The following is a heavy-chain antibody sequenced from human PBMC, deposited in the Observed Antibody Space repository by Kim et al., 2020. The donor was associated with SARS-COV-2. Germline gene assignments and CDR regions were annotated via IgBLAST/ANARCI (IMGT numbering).Heavy chain of an antibody. CDR1: GGSISNADHY. Sequence: SETLSLTCTASGGSISNADHYWSWIRQAPGKGLEGSGYIYDNGGTYDTPSLKSRVTISSEKAYKQFALKLSSGPTTDKAVYYYSTSSQAGSGFYYYY. D-gene: IGHD3-9*01. CDR2: IYDNGGT. V-gene: IGHV4-30-4*01. CDR3: STSSQAGSGFYYYY. J-gene: IGHJ6*01.